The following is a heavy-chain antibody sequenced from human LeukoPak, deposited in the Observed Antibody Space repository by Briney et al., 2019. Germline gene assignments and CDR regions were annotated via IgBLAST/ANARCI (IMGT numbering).Heavy chain of an antibody. CDR1: GFTFSSYA. J-gene: IGHJ2*01. CDR2: ISGSGGST. CDR3: AKEGSYGLRYFDL. D-gene: IGHD1-26*01. Sequence: AGGSLRLSCAASGFTFSSYAMSWVRQAPGKGLGWVSAISGSGGSTYYADSVKGRFTISRDNSKNTLYLQMNSLRAEDTAVYYCAKEGSYGLRYFDLWGRGTLVTVSS. V-gene: IGHV3-23*01.